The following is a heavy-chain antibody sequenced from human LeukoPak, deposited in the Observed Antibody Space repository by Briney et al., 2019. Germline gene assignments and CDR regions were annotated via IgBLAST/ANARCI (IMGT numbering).Heavy chain of an antibody. V-gene: IGHV3-11*01. CDR2: ITDSGNTI. D-gene: IGHD3-9*01. CDR3: ARSIGLTGGGVDV. J-gene: IGHJ6*02. CDR1: GFTFSDYN. Sequence: GGSLRLSCAASGFTFSDYNMNWVRQAPGKGLEWVSYITDSGNTIHYADSVKGRFTLSRDNAKNSLYLQMNSLRAEDTAVYYCARSIGLTGGGVDVWGQGTTVTVSS.